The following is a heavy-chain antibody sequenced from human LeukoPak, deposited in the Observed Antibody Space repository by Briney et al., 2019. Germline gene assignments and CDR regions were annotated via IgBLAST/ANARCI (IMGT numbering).Heavy chain of an antibody. V-gene: IGHV3-53*05. CDR3: ARDYSYGAPFDY. Sequence: GGSLRLSCAASGFTVSNNYMSWVRQAPGKGLEWVSVLYTGGSTYYADSVKGRFIISRDNSRNTLYLQMNSLRAVDTAVYYCARDYSYGAPFDYWGQGTLVTVSS. J-gene: IGHJ4*02. CDR2: LYTGGST. D-gene: IGHD5-18*01. CDR1: GFTVSNNY.